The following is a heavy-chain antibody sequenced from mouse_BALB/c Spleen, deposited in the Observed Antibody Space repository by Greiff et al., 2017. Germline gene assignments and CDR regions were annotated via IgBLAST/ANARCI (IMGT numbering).Heavy chain of an antibody. D-gene: IGHD1-1*01. CDR3: ARGYYGSSPFDY. Sequence: EVMLVESGGGLVQPGGSRKLSCAASGFTFSSFGMHWVRQAPEKGLEWVAYISSGSSTIYYADTVKGRLTISRDNPKNTLFLQMTSLRSEDTAMYYCARGYYGSSPFDYWGQGTTLTVSS. V-gene: IGHV5-17*02. J-gene: IGHJ2*01. CDR1: GFTFSSFG. CDR2: ISSGSSTI.